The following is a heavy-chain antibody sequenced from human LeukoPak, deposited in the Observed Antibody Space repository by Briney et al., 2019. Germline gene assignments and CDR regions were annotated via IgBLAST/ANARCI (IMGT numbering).Heavy chain of an antibody. CDR1: GFTFSSYW. CDR2: INTDGSSR. V-gene: IGHV3-74*03. CDR3: AGGSSYYYFGMDV. J-gene: IGHJ6*02. Sequence: TGGSLRLSCAASGFTFSSYWMHWVRQVPGKGLVWVSRINTDGSSRTYADSVKGRFTISRDNAKNTLYLQMNSLRAEDTAVYYCAGGSSYYYFGMDVWGQGTTVTVSS. D-gene: IGHD6-25*01.